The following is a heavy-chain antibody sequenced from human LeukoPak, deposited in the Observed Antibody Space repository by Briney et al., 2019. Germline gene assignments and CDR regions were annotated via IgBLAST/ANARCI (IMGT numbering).Heavy chain of an antibody. CDR1: GYTFTGCY. CDR2: INPNSGGT. J-gene: IGHJ4*02. D-gene: IGHD3-22*01. V-gene: IGHV1-2*02. CDR3: ARVRRSGSSGYYYAPDY. Sequence: ASVKVSCKASGYTFTGCYMHWVRQAPGQGLEWMGWINPNSGGTNYAQKFQGRVTMTRDTSISTAYMELSRLRSDDTAVYHCARVRRSGSSGYYYAPDYWGQGTLVTASS.